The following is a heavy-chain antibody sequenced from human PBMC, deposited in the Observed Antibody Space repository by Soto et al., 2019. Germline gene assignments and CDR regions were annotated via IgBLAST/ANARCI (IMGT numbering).Heavy chain of an antibody. Sequence: QAQLVQSGAEVKKPGSSVKVSCQASGGTFSTYGIHWVRQAPGQGLEWMGGIIPLFGTVNYAQTFQDRVTITADKSTSTAYMNLSSLRSEDTAVYYSARRYCSSVACYSLYGFDMWGQGTMVAVSS. V-gene: IGHV1-69*06. D-gene: IGHD2-2*02. CDR1: GGTFSTYG. CDR3: ARRYCSSVACYSLYGFDM. J-gene: IGHJ3*02. CDR2: IIPLFGTV.